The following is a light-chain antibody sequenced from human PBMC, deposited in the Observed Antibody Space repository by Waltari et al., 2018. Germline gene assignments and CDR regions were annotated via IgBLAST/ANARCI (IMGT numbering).Light chain of an antibody. J-gene: IGLJ1*01. Sequence: QSALTQPASVSGSPGQSITLSCTGTSSDVGGYNYVSWYQHHPGKAPKLMIFDVSSRPSGVSNRCSGAKSGNTASLTISGLQAEDEADYYCSSYTSSTTYVFGAGTKVTVL. CDR3: SSYTSSTTYV. V-gene: IGLV2-14*03. CDR2: DVS. CDR1: SSDVGGYNY.